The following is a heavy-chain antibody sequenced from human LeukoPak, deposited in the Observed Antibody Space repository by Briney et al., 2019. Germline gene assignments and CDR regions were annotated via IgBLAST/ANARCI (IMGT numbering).Heavy chain of an antibody. J-gene: IGHJ5*02. CDR2: ISPSGGST. Sequence: ASVKVSCKAFGYTFTSNYMHWVRQAPGQGPEWMGVISPSGGSTTYAQKFQGRVTMTEDTSTDTAYMELSSLRSEDTAVYYCATIIYDSYLPWGQGTLVTVSS. D-gene: IGHD3-22*01. CDR1: GYTFTSNY. CDR3: ATIIYDSYLP. V-gene: IGHV1-46*01.